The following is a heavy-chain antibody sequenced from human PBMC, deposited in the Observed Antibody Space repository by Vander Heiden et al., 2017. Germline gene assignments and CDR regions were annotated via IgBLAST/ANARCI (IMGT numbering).Heavy chain of an antibody. CDR3: ASGVWGDDADDI. D-gene: IGHD2-8*01. CDR1: GYTFTAYY. V-gene: IGHV1-2*02. J-gene: IGHJ3*02. Sequence: QLQLLRSGAEVKKPGASVKVSCKTSGYTFTAYYMSWVRQAPGQGLEWMGWINPHSGGTNYAQKLQGKVTLTSDRSINTAYMDLSRRSSDDTAVYERASGVWGDDADDIWGEGRRVDDSS. CDR2: INPHSGGT.